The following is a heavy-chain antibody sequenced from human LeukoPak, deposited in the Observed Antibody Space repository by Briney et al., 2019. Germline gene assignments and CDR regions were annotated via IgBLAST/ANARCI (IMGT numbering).Heavy chain of an antibody. CDR3: AREGSRWGGLIDY. V-gene: IGHV4-61*02. Sequence: KPSETLSLTCTVSGGSISSGSYYWSWIRQPAGKGLEWIGRIYTSGSTNYNPSLKSRVTISVDTSKNQFSLKLSSVTAADTAVYYCAREGSRWGGLIDYWGQGTLVTVSS. J-gene: IGHJ4*02. CDR1: GGSISSGSYY. CDR2: IYTSGST. D-gene: IGHD3-16*01.